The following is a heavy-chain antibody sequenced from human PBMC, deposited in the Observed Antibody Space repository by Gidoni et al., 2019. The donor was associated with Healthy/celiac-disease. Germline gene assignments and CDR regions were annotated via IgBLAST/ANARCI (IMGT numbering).Heavy chain of an antibody. V-gene: IGHV3-43*01. Sequence: EVQLVESGGVVVQPGGSLRLSCAASGFTFDDYTMHWVRQAPGKGLEWVSLISWDGGSTYYADSVKGRFTISRDNSKNSLYLQMNSLRTEDTALYYCAKDMGDYGDYYYYGMDVWGQGTTVTVSS. CDR2: ISWDGGST. J-gene: IGHJ6*02. CDR3: AKDMGDYGDYYYYGMDV. D-gene: IGHD4-17*01. CDR1: GFTFDDYT.